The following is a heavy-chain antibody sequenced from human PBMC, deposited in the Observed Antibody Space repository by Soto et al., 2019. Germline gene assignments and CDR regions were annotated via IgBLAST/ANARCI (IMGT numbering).Heavy chain of an antibody. V-gene: IGHV4-34*04. J-gene: IGHJ5*02. CDR2: IYHSGST. CDR3: ARGNSFHP. Sequence: SETLFLTCTVSGDSFSTYYWTWVRQPPGKGLEWIGQIYHSGSTNTNPSLKSRATISVDKSKNQFSLKLTSVTAADTAVYYCARGNSFHPWGQGTMVTVSS. CDR1: GDSFSTYY. D-gene: IGHD5-18*01.